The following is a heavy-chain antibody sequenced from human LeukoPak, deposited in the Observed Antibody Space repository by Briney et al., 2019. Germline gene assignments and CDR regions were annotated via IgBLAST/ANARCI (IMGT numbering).Heavy chain of an antibody. D-gene: IGHD3-16*01. V-gene: IGHV3-30*10. CDR2: ISSDTTNK. CDR1: GFPFVAYA. J-gene: IGHJ4*02. CDR3: ARLAAASPGY. Sequence: GKSLRLSCATSGFPFVAYALHWVRQAPGKGLERVAVISSDTTNKYYMDSVKGRFTISRDNSKNTLYLQMDSLRLEDTAVYYCARLAAASPGYWGQGTLVTVSS.